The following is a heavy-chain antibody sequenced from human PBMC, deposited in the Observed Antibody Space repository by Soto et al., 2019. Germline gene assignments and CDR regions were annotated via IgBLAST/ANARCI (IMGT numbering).Heavy chain of an antibody. D-gene: IGHD6-6*01. CDR3: ARNRGKVYSSSSGLIWSGYYYGMDV. V-gene: IGHV1-69*01. Sequence: QVQLVQSGAEVKKPGSSVKVSCKASGGTFSSYAISWVRQAPGQGLEWMGGIIPIFGTANYAQKFQGRVTSTADESTSTAYMELSSLRSEDTAVYYCARNRGKVYSSSSGLIWSGYYYGMDVWGQGSTVTVSS. J-gene: IGHJ6*02. CDR1: GGTFSSYA. CDR2: IIPIFGTA.